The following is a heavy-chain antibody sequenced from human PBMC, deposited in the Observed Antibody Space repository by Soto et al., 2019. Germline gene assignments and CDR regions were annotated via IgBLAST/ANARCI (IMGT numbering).Heavy chain of an antibody. J-gene: IGHJ3*02. CDR1: GFTFSSYA. CDR3: AEVEVAGLGAFDI. D-gene: IGHD6-19*01. V-gene: IGHV3-23*01. CDR2: ISGSGGKT. Sequence: PGGSLRLSCAASGFTFSSYAMSWVRQAPGKGLEWVSGISGSGGKTYYADVVKGRFTISRDNSKNTLYLQMNSLRAEDTAVYYCAEVEVAGLGAFDIWGQGTMVTVSS.